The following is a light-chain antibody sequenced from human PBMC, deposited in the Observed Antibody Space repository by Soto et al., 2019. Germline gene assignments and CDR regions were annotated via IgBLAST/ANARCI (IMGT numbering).Light chain of an antibody. CDR2: AAS. Sequence: DIQMTQSPSSLSASVGDRVTITCRASQSITNYLNWYQQKPGKAPKLLIYAASSLQSGVPSRFSGSESGKDFTLSISSLQPEDFATYYCQQSYSTPWTFGQGTKVEIK. J-gene: IGKJ1*01. CDR3: QQSYSTPWT. CDR1: QSITNY. V-gene: IGKV1-39*01.